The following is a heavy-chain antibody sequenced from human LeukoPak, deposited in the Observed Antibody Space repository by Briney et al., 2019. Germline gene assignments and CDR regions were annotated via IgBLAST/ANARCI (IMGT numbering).Heavy chain of an antibody. Sequence: GGSLRLSCAASGFTFSSYAMTWVRQAPGKGLEWVSGISSSGGSTYYADSVKGRFTISRDNSKNTLYLQMNSLRAEDTAVYYCAKDRLLTHFDYWGQGTLVTVSS. CDR3: AKDRLLTHFDY. D-gene: IGHD2-15*01. J-gene: IGHJ4*02. V-gene: IGHV3-23*01. CDR2: ISSSGGST. CDR1: GFTFSSYA.